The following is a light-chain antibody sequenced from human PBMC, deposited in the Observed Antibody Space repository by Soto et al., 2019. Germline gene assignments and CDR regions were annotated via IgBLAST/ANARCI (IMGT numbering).Light chain of an antibody. CDR1: QSVNSK. Sequence: EIVMRQSPATLSLSPGERATLSCRASQSVNSKLAWYQQKPGQSPRLVIYHASTRATGIPARFSGSGSGTEFTLTISSLQSEDFVFYYCQQYNNWPSPITFVQGSRLETK. CDR2: HAS. V-gene: IGKV3D-15*01. CDR3: QQYNNWPSPIT. J-gene: IGKJ5*01.